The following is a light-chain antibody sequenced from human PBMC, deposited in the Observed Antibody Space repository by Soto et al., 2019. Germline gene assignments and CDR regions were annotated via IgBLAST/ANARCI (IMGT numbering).Light chain of an antibody. J-gene: IGKJ1*01. V-gene: IGKV1-5*03. Sequence: DIQMTQSPSTLSASVGDRVAITCRASQGISSWLAWYQQKPGKAPKLLMSKAYKLESGVHSRFSGSGFGTDFTLTISSLQPDDFATYYCKQYNSYPWTFGLGTKVDIK. CDR2: KAY. CDR3: KQYNSYPWT. CDR1: QGISSW.